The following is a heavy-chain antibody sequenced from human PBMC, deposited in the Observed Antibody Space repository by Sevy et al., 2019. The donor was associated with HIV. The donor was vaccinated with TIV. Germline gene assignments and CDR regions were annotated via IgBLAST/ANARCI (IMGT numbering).Heavy chain of an antibody. Sequence: GGSLRLSCAASGFTFSSYWMSWVRQAPGKGLEWVANIKQDGSEKYYVDSVKGRFTISRDNPKNSLYLQMNSLRAEDTAVYYCARAAWGSGWYTGYYYYGMDVWGQGTTVTVSS. D-gene: IGHD6-19*01. CDR1: GFTFSSYW. V-gene: IGHV3-7*01. J-gene: IGHJ6*02. CDR3: ARAAWGSGWYTGYYYYGMDV. CDR2: IKQDGSEK.